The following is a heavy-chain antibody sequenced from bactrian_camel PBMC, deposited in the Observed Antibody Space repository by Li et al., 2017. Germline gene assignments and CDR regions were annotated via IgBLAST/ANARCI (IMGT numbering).Heavy chain of an antibody. D-gene: IGHD2*01. J-gene: IGHJ6*01. CDR2: SDSDGTT. CDR1: GYTYSAYC. Sequence: QVQLVESGGGSVQAGGSLRLTCVAIGYTYSAYCMGWFRQAPGKEREGVAASDSDGTTNYADAVKGRFTISKDNAKNTLYLQMNSLKPEDTAMYYCASAYGSAITYCTGGRFGSWGQGTQVTVS. CDR3: ASAYGSAITYCTGGRFGS. V-gene: IGHV3S53*01.